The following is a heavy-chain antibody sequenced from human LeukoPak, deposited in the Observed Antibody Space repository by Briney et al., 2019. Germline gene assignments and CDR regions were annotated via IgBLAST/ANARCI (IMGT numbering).Heavy chain of an antibody. CDR1: GFTFSGSA. V-gene: IGHV3-73*01. J-gene: IGHJ5*02. CDR2: IRSRVNSYAT. Sequence: GGSLRLSCAASGFTFSGSAMHWVRQASGKGLEWVGRIRSRVNSYATAYAASVKGRFTISRDDSKNTAYLQMNSLKTEDTAVYYCTSGYSSGWEADWLDPWGQGTLVTVSS. CDR3: TSGYSSGWEADWLDP. D-gene: IGHD6-19*01.